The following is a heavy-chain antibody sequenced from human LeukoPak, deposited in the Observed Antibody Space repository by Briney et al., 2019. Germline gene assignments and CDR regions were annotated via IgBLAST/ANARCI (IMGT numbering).Heavy chain of an antibody. D-gene: IGHD7-27*01. Sequence: GGSLRLSCAASGFTFSSYWVHWVRQDPGKGLVWVSRINSDGSITTYADSVKGRFTISRDNAKNTLYLQMDSLRAEDTAIYYCARSPSYYDYWGQGTLVTVSS. CDR3: ARSPSYYDY. CDR1: GFTFSSYW. V-gene: IGHV3-74*01. J-gene: IGHJ4*02. CDR2: INSDGSIT.